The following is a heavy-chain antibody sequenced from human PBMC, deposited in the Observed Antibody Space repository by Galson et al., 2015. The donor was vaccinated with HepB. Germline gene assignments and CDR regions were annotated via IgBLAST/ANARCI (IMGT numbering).Heavy chain of an antibody. V-gene: IGHV4-30-4*01. J-gene: IGHJ3*02. D-gene: IGHD2-21*02. CDR1: GGSISSGDYY. CDR2: IYYSGST. CDR3: ARDFAVVVTGVSAFDI. Sequence: LSLTCTVSGGSISSGDYYWSWIRQPPGKGLEWIGYIYYSGSTYYNPSLKSRVTISVDTSKNQFSLKLSSVTAADTAVYYCARDFAVVVTGVSAFDIWGQGTMVTVSS.